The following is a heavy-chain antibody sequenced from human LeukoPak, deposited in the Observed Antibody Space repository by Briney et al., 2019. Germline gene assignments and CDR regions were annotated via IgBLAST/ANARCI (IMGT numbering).Heavy chain of an antibody. D-gene: IGHD5-18*01. CDR2: IFGSGGSP. V-gene: IGHV3-23*01. Sequence: GGSLRLSCEASGFTFGSYAMYWVRQAPGKGLEWVAGIFGSGGSPHYADSVRGRFTISRDNSKNTVYLQINSLRADGTAVYYCGKTTTGYSSGQKPAWPVDSWGQGTLVTVSS. J-gene: IGHJ4*02. CDR3: GKTTTGYSSGQKPAWPVDS. CDR1: GFTFGSYA.